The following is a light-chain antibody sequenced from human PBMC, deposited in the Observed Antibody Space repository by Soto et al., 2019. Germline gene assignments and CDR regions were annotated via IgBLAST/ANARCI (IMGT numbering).Light chain of an antibody. J-gene: IGKJ5*01. CDR3: QQSFSTPSIT. CDR1: QNIRIS. Sequence: DMQMTQSPSSLSASVGDRVTISCRASQNIRISLNWYQQKPGKAPRLLIYDASNMEKGVPSRFTGSGSGTDFTLTINSLQPEDFATYYCQQSFSTPSITFAQGTRLEIK. CDR2: DAS. V-gene: IGKV1-39*01.